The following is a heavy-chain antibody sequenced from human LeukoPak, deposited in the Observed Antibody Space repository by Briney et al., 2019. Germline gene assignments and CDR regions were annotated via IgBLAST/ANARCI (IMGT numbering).Heavy chain of an antibody. Sequence: ASVTVSCKAFGYTLSVYGISWLRQAPGQGLEWIGWISGYNYKTKYAQTFQGRVAMTIDTSTKTVSMELRILRSDDTAVYYCARDHEGSPFWRDAFDIWGQGTMVTVSS. CDR2: ISGYNYKT. V-gene: IGHV1-18*04. CDR3: ARDHEGSPFWRDAFDI. CDR1: GYTLSVYG. D-gene: IGHD3-3*01. J-gene: IGHJ3*02.